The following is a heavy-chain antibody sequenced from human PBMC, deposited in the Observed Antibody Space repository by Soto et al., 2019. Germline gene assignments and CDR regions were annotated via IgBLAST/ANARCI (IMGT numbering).Heavy chain of an antibody. CDR1: GYSISSGYY. V-gene: IGHV4-38-2*02. CDR2: IYHSGST. Sequence: SETLSLTCTVSGYSISSGYYWGWIRQPPGKGLEWIGSIYHSGSTYYNPSLKSRVTMSVDTSKNQFSLKLSSVTAADTAVYYCARVVYRNWFDPWGQGTLVTVSS. J-gene: IGHJ5*02. CDR3: ARVVYRNWFDP. D-gene: IGHD4-4*01.